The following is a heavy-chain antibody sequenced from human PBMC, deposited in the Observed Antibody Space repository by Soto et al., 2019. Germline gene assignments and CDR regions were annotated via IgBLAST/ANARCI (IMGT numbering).Heavy chain of an antibody. J-gene: IGHJ3*02. CDR2: IFWNDDR. Sequence: QITVKESGPTLVTPTQTLTLTCTFSGFSFSSSGAGVGWIRQPPGKALEWLALIFWNDDRRYTPSLNSRLTINKDPSNNQVVLTMSNLDPVDTATYFCAHRRGASTTGGAFDIWGLGTKVTVSS. CDR1: GFSFSSSGAG. V-gene: IGHV2-5*01. CDR3: AHRRGASTTGGAFDI. D-gene: IGHD1-1*01.